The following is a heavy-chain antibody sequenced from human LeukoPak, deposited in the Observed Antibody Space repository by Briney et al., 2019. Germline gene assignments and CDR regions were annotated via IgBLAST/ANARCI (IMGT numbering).Heavy chain of an antibody. CDR2: FHNSGTS. CDR3: TRGAGWLIDY. J-gene: IGHJ4*02. CDR1: GVSISSSNW. V-gene: IGHV4-4*02. D-gene: IGHD3-16*01. Sequence: PSETLSLTCGVSGVSISSSNWWTWVRQPPGKGLEWIGYFHNSGTSTYNPSLKSRVTISADTSKNQFSLKLNSLTTADTAVYYCTRGAGWLIDYWGQGILVTVSS.